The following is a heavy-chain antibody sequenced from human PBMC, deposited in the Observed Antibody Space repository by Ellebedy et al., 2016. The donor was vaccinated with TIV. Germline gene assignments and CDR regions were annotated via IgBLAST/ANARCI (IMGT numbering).Heavy chain of an antibody. D-gene: IGHD3-16*01. Sequence: GGSLRLXXVASDFAFDDYPMHWVRQAPGKGLEWVSGISWNSGAIGYADSVKGRFTISRDNAKSSLYLQMNSLTAEDTAVYYCAKNHRGDNWGQGTLVTVSS. CDR3: AKNHRGDN. CDR2: ISWNSGAI. CDR1: DFAFDDYP. J-gene: IGHJ4*02. V-gene: IGHV3-9*01.